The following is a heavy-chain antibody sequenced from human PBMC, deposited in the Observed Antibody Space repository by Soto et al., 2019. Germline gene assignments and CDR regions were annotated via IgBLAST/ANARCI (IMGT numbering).Heavy chain of an antibody. CDR1: GFTFSSHG. CDR2: ISYDGSDK. J-gene: IGHJ4*02. Sequence: QVQLVESGGGVVQPGRSLRLSCAASGFTFSSHGMHWVRQSPGKGLEWVAVISYDGSDKYYAVSVKGRFTISRDHSKTTMYLQMNILRAEDTAVYYCANGAVNTSRYYVYYWGQGTLVPVSS. CDR3: ANGAVNTSRYYVYY. V-gene: IGHV3-30*18. D-gene: IGHD4-17*01.